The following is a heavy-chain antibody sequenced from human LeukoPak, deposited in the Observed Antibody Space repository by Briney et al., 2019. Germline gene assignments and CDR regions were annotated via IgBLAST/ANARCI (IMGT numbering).Heavy chain of an antibody. CDR2: IWYDGSNK. D-gene: IGHD2-8*01. CDR1: GFTFSSYG. CDR3: AKDRSNAFDY. J-gene: IGHJ4*02. Sequence: GGSLRLSCAASGFTFSSYGMHWVGQAPGKWLEWVTFIWYDGSNKYYADSVKGRFTVSRDNSKNTLYLQMNSLRAEDTAVYYCAKDRSNAFDYWGQGTLVTVSS. V-gene: IGHV3-30*02.